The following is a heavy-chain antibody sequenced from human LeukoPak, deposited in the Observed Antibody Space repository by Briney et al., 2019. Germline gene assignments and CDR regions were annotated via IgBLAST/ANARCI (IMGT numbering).Heavy chain of an antibody. CDR2: IYYSGST. CDR1: GGSISSYY. D-gene: IGHD4-17*01. V-gene: IGHV4-59*01. J-gene: IGHJ4*02. Sequence: PSETLSLTCTVSGGSISSYYWGWIRQPPGKGLEWIGYIYYSGSTNYNPSLKSRVTISVDTSKNQFSLKLSSVTAADTAVYYCARFVTVTSKFDYWGQGTLVTVSS. CDR3: ARFVTVTSKFDY.